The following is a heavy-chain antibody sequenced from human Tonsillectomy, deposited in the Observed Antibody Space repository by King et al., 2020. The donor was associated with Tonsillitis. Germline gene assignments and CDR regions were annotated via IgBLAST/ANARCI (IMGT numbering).Heavy chain of an antibody. V-gene: IGHV3-30*03. CDR2: ISYDGSNK. Sequence: VQLVESGGGVVQPGRSLRLSCAASGFTFSSYGMHWVRQAPGKGLEWVAVISYDGSNKYYADSVKGRFTISRDNSKNTLYLQMNSLRAEDTAVYYCVGSGASYYFDYWSQGTLVTVSS. CDR1: GFTFSSYG. J-gene: IGHJ4*02. CDR3: VGSGASYYFDY. D-gene: IGHD3-10*01.